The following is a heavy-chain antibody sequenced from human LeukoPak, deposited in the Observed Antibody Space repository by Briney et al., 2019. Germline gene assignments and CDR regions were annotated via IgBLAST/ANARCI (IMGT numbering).Heavy chain of an antibody. CDR2: ISSSSSYI. D-gene: IGHD1-26*01. CDR1: GFTFSSYS. V-gene: IGHV3-21*01. CDR3: ARDIGAGSRWSGSPKQPAGIGY. J-gene: IGHJ4*02. Sequence: SGGSLRLSCAASGFTFSSYSMNWVRQAPGKGLEWVSSISSSSSYIYYADSVKGRFTISRDNAKNSLYLQMNSLRAEDTAVYYCARDIGAGSRWSGSPKQPAGIGYWGQGTLVTVSS.